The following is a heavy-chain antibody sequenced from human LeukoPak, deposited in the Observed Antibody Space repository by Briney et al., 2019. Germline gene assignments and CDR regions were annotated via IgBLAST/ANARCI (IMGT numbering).Heavy chain of an antibody. V-gene: IGHV5-51*01. Sequence: PGESLRISCRGSGYSFTSYWIGWVRQMPGKGLEWMGIIYPDDSDTTYSPSFQGQVTISVDKSISTAYLQWSSLKASDTAMYYCARRQSGIAASANFPFDYWGQGTLVTVSS. CDR1: GYSFTSYW. CDR3: ARRQSGIAASANFPFDY. J-gene: IGHJ4*02. CDR2: IYPDDSDT. D-gene: IGHD6-13*01.